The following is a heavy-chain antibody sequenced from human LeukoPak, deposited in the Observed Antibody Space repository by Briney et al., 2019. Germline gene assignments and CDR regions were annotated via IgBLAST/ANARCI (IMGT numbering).Heavy chain of an antibody. CDR2: MKGDGSEI. J-gene: IGHJ3*01. D-gene: IGHD3-16*01. CDR3: ARPAYTAAYDL. V-gene: IGHV3-7*01. Sequence: QTEGSLRLSCAASGFTFSGYGMHWVRQAPGKGLEWVANMKGDGSEIHYVDSVKGRFTISRDNAKNSLFLQMNSLRAEDTAVYYCARPAYTAAYDLWGQGTLVTASS. CDR1: GFTFSGYG.